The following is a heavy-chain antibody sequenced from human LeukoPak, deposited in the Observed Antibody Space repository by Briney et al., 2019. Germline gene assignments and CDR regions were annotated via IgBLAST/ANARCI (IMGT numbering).Heavy chain of an antibody. Sequence: GSSVKVSCKASGGTFSRYAISWVRQAPGQGLEWMGRIIPILGIANYAQKFQGRVTITADKSTSTAYMELSSLRSEDTAVYYCARVSSGWSVPLDYWGQGTLVTVSS. D-gene: IGHD6-19*01. V-gene: IGHV1-69*04. J-gene: IGHJ4*02. CDR1: GGTFSRYA. CDR2: IIPILGIA. CDR3: ARVSSGWSVPLDY.